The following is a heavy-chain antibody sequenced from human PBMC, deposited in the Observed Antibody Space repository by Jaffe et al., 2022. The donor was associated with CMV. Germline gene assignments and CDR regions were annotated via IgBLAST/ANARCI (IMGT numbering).Heavy chain of an antibody. J-gene: IGHJ5*02. CDR1: GFTFSSYS. Sequence: EVQLVESGGGLVKPGGSLRLSCAASGFTFSSYSMNWVRQAPGKGLEWVSSISSSSSYIYYADSVKGRFTISRDNAKNSLYLQMNSLRAEDTAVYYCARDEEEAGLGEFTRRFDPWGQGTLVTVSS. CDR2: ISSSSSYI. V-gene: IGHV3-21*01. D-gene: IGHD3-16*01. CDR3: ARDEEEAGLGEFTRRFDP.